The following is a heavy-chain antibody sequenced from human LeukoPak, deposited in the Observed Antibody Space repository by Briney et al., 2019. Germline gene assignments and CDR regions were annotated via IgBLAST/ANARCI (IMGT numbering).Heavy chain of an antibody. CDR2: INPNTDVT. J-gene: IGHJ4*02. V-gene: IGHV1-2*02. Sequence: ASVTVSCTTSGYSFTYYYMHWVRQAPGHGLEWMGWINPNTDVTNSAQKFQGRVTMTRDTSISTVYMELFRLTSDDTAVYYCARKETGNYFDFWGQGTLVTVST. D-gene: IGHD3-10*01. CDR1: GYSFTYYY. CDR3: ARKETGNYFDF.